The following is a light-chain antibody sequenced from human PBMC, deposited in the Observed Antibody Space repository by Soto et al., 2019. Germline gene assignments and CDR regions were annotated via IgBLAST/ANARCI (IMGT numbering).Light chain of an antibody. V-gene: IGLV4-69*01. CDR2: VNSDGSH. CDR1: SGHSSYA. J-gene: IGLJ7*01. CDR3: QTWGAGIAV. Sequence: QSVLTQSPSASASPGASVKLTCTLSSGHSSYAIAWHQQQPEKGPRFLMKVNSDGSHNKGDGIPDRFSGSSSGAERYLTISSLQSEDEADYYCQTWGAGIAVFGGGTQLTVL.